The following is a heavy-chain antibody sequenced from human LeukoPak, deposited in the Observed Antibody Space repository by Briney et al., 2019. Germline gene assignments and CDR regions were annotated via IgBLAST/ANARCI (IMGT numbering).Heavy chain of an antibody. CDR1: GGSISSGGYY. CDR3: ARVLTTVVRYDAFDI. Sequence: SETLSLTCTVSGGSISSGGYYWSWIRQPPGKGLEGIGYIYHSGSTYYNPSLKSRVTISVDRSKNQFSLKLSSVTAADTAVYYCARVLTTVVRYDAFDIWGQGTMVTVSS. D-gene: IGHD4-23*01. J-gene: IGHJ3*02. CDR2: IYHSGST. V-gene: IGHV4-30-2*01.